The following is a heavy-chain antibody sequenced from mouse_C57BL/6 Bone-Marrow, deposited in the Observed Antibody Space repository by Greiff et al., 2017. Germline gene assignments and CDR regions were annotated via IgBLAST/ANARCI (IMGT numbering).Heavy chain of an antibody. CDR1: GYTFTSYG. CDR2: IYPRSGNT. CDR3: ARHYSNYGAY. D-gene: IGHD2-5*01. V-gene: IGHV1-81*01. Sequence: VQLQQSGAELARPGASVKLSCKASGYTFTSYGISWVKQRTGQGLEWIGEIYPRSGNTYYNEKFKGKATLTADKSSSTAYMELRSLPSEDSAVYFCARHYSNYGAYWGQGTLVTVSA. J-gene: IGHJ3*01.